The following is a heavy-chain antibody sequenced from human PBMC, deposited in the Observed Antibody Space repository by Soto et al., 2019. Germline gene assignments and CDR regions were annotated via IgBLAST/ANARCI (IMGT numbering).Heavy chain of an antibody. V-gene: IGHV1-18*01. J-gene: IGHJ5*02. CDR3: ARLKIHDYDDYVNWSDP. Sequence: QVQLVQSGPEVRKPGASVKVSCKASGYTFSNYDITWVRQAPGQGLDWMGWISTFNGNTNYAQKLQGRVTMTTDTSTNTAYMELRSLRSDDTAVYYCARLKIHDYDDYVNWSDPWGQGTLVTVSS. D-gene: IGHD4-17*01. CDR1: GYTFSNYD. CDR2: ISTFNGNT.